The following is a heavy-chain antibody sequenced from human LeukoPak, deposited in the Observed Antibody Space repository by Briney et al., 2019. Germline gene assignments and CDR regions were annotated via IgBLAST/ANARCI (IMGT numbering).Heavy chain of an antibody. CDR3: AKVHHYGSGSPSKFYFDS. V-gene: IGHV3-30*18. Sequence: GGSLRLSCAASGFIFSSFGMYWVRQAPGKGLEWVAVISYDGSNKYYADSVKGRFTISRDNSKNILYFQMNNLRPYDTAIYSCAKVHHYGSGSPSKFYFDSWGQGTLVTVSS. CDR2: ISYDGSNK. CDR1: GFIFSSFG. D-gene: IGHD3-10*01. J-gene: IGHJ4*02.